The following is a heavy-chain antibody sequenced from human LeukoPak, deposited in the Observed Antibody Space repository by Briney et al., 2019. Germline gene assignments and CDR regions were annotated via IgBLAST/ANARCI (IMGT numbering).Heavy chain of an antibody. V-gene: IGHV4-4*02. D-gene: IGHD2-15*01. CDR2: IANDRTT. J-gene: IGHJ4*02. CDR3: TRENRPCCPFAF. Sequence: SETLSLTCGVSGGSIDMSNYWCLVRQAPGGGVEWIGVIANDRTTKYSASLRSRVTMSLDRANNQFSLSLTSVTGADTAVYYCTRENRPCCPFAFWGQGVLVTVSS. CDR1: GGSIDMSNY.